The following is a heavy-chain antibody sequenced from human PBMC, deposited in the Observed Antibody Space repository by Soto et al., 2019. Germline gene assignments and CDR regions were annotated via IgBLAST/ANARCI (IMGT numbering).Heavy chain of an antibody. D-gene: IGHD6-13*01. J-gene: IGHJ6*02. CDR1: GGSFSGYY. V-gene: IGHV4-34*01. CDR3: ARGSHRSRWYDSEYYYGMDV. CDR2: INHSGST. Sequence: PSETLSLTCAVYGGSFSGYYWSWIRQPPGKGLEWIGEINHSGSTNYNPSLKSRVTISVDTSKNQFSLKLSSVTAADTAVYYCARGSHRSRWYDSEYYYGMDVWGQGTTVTVSS.